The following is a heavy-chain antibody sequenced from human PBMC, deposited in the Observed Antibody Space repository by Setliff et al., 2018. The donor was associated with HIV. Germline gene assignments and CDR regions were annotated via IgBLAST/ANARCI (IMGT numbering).Heavy chain of an antibody. CDR2: ISNSGST. V-gene: IGHV4-31*03. CDR1: GGSISSGGHY. Sequence: PSETLSLTCSVSGGSISSGGHYWNWIRQHPGRGLEWIGYISNSGSTYYNPSLKGRLTISVDPSKNHFSLNLTSVTAADTAVYYCARRSDWFDPWGQGTLVTVSS. J-gene: IGHJ5*02. CDR3: ARRSDWFDP.